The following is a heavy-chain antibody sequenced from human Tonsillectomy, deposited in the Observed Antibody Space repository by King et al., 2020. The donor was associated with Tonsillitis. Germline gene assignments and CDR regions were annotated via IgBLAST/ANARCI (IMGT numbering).Heavy chain of an antibody. V-gene: IGHV1-2*02. J-gene: IGHJ5*02. CDR3: ARETLGPFDP. CDR1: GYTFTGYY. CDR2: INPYSGGA. D-gene: IGHD3-16*01. Sequence: VQLVQSGAEVKKPGASVKVSCKASGYTFTGYYIHWVRQATGQGLEWMGWINPYSGGANSAQKFQGRVTMTRDTSISTAYMELSRVRSDDTAVYYCARETLGPFDPWGQGTLVTVSS.